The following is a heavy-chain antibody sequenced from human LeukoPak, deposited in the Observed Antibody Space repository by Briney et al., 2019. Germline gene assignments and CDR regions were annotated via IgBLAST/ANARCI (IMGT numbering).Heavy chain of an antibody. CDR2: IHYSGNT. V-gene: IGHV4-39*01. Sequence: SETLSLTCTVSGGSTSSSNFYWGWIRQPPGMGLEWIGGIHYSGNTYYNPSLKSRVTISIDTSKNQFSLKLSSVTAADTAVYYCARLGAGPTYYDFLSGYSSFYFYYWGQGTLVTVSS. D-gene: IGHD3-3*01. CDR1: GGSTSSSNFY. CDR3: ARLGAGPTYYDFLSGYSSFYFYY. J-gene: IGHJ4*02.